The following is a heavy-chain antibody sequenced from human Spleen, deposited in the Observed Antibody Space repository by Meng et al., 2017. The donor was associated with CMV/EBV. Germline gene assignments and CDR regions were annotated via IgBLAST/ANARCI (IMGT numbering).Heavy chain of an antibody. Sequence: SGYTLNSYYIQWVRHAPGQGLEWMGIINPSGGSSKYAQKFQGRVTLTTDTSTSTVYMELNSLGFDDTAVYYCARILYGGNPPFDYWGQGTLVTVSS. J-gene: IGHJ4*02. V-gene: IGHV1-46*02. CDR2: INPSGGSS. CDR3: ARILYGGNPPFDY. CDR1: GYTLNSYY. D-gene: IGHD2-15*01.